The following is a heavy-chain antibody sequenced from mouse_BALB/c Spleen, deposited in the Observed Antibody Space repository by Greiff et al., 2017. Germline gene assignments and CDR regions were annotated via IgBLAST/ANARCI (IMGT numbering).Heavy chain of an antibody. CDR2: IDPANGNT. CDR1: GFNIKDTY. J-gene: IGHJ4*01. D-gene: IGHD1-2*01. Sequence: VQLQHSGAELVKPGASVKLSCTASGFNIKDTYMHWVKQRPEQGLEWIGRIDPANGNTKYDPKFQGKATITADTSSNTAYLQLSSLTSEDTAVYYCARSPLLRLLAMDYWGQGTSVTVSS. CDR3: ARSPLLRLLAMDY. V-gene: IGHV14-3*02.